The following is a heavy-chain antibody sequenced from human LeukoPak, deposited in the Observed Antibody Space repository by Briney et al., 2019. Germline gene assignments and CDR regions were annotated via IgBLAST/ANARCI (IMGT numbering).Heavy chain of an antibody. CDR1: GFTFSSYE. V-gene: IGHV3-48*03. CDR3: ARSNRGPNDY. J-gene: IGHJ4*02. D-gene: IGHD7-27*01. CDR2: ISSSGSTV. Sequence: PGGSLRLSCAASGFTFSSYEMNWVRQAPGKGLEWVSYISSSGSTVYYADSVKGRFTISRDNARNSLYLQMNSLRAEDTAVYYCARSNRGPNDYWGQGTLVTVSS.